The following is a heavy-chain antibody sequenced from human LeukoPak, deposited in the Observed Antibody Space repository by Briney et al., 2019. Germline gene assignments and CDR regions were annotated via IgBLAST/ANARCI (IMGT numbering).Heavy chain of an antibody. CDR1: GFTFSSYA. Sequence: GGSLRLSCAASGFTFSSYAMHWGRQAPGKGLEWVSGISWNSGSIGYADSVKGRFTISRDNAKNSLYLQMNSLRAEDTALYYCAKAGKIAAAGIYYGMDVWGQGTTVTVSS. V-gene: IGHV3-9*01. CDR2: ISWNSGSI. D-gene: IGHD6-13*01. CDR3: AKAGKIAAAGIYYGMDV. J-gene: IGHJ6*02.